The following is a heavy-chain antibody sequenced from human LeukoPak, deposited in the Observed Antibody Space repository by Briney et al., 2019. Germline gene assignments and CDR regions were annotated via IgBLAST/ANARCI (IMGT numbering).Heavy chain of an antibody. V-gene: IGHV4-59*01. CDR1: GGSISSYY. D-gene: IGHD2-15*01. Sequence: SETLSLTCTVSGGSISSYYWSWIRQPPGKGLEWIGYIYYSGSTNYNPSLKSRVTISVDTSKNQFSLKLSSVTAADTAVYYCARAGWRQMSFDYWGQGTLVTVSS. J-gene: IGHJ4*02. CDR2: IYYSGST. CDR3: ARAGWRQMSFDY.